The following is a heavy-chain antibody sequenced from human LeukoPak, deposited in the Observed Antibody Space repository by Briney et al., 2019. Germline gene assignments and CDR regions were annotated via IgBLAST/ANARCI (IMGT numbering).Heavy chain of an antibody. CDR2: ISSSSSYI. CDR1: GFTFSSYS. D-gene: IGHD4-17*01. J-gene: IGHJ4*02. V-gene: IGHV3-21*01. Sequence: GGSLRLSCAASGFTFSSYSMNWVRQAPGKGLEWVSSISSSSSYIYYADSVKGRFTISRDNAKNSLYLQMNSLRAEDTAVYYCSRDRVNDYGYDWGQGALVTASS. CDR3: SRDRVNDYGYD.